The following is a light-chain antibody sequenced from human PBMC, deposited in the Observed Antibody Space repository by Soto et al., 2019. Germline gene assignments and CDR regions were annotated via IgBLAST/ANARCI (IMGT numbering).Light chain of an antibody. CDR1: STDVVSYNY. J-gene: IGLJ1*01. CDR2: DVS. CDR3: TLHTSDRTYV. Sequence: QSVLAQPASVSGPPGQCITNSCTGTSTDVVSYNYVSWYQQHPGKAPRLILYDVSNRPSLVSNRFSGSNAGISDSLIISGLQAYDEADYSGTLHTSDRTYVFGTGNNVTDL. V-gene: IGLV2-14*01.